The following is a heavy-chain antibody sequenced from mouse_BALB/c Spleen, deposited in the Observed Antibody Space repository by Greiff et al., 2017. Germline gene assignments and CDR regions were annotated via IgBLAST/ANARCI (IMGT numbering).Heavy chain of an antibody. D-gene: IGHD1-1*01. J-gene: IGHJ1*01. CDR1: GFTFTDYY. Sequence: EVKVEESGGGLVQPGGSLRLSCATSGFTFTDYYMSWVRQPPGKALEWLGFIRNKANGYTTEYSASVKGRFTISRDNSQSILYLQMNTLRAEDSATYYCARDVTTVVEGYWYFDVWGAGTTVTVSS. V-gene: IGHV7-3*02. CDR3: ARDVTTVVEGYWYFDV. CDR2: IRNKANGYTT.